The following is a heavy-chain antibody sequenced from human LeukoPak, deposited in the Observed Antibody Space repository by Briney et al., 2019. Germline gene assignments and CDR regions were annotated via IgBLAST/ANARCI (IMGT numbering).Heavy chain of an antibody. J-gene: IGHJ6*03. CDR2: IYTSGTT. CDR1: GGSISSYY. V-gene: IGHV4-4*07. Sequence: SETLSLTCTVSGGSISSYYWSWIRQPAGKGLEWIGRIYTSGTTHYNPSLKSRVTMSVDTSKNQFSLQLNSVTPEDTAVYYCASQGYGGYYMDVWGKGTTVTVSS. D-gene: IGHD4-23*01. CDR3: ASQGYGGYYMDV.